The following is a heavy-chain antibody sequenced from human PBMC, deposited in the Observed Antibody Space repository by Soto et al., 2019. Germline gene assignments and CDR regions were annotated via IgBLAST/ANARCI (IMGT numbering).Heavy chain of an antibody. V-gene: IGHV3-11*06. CDR1: GFTFSDYY. Sequence: SGGSLRLSCAASGFTFSDYYMSWTRQAPGKGLEWVSYISSSSSYTNYADSVKGRFTISRDNAKNSLYLQMNSLRAEDTAVYYCAREMATAYFDYWGQGTLVTVS. CDR3: AREMATAYFDY. D-gene: IGHD5-12*01. J-gene: IGHJ4*02. CDR2: ISSSSSYT.